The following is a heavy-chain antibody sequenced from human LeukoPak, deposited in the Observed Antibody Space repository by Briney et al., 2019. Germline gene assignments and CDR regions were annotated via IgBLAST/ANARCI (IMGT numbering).Heavy chain of an antibody. Sequence: GASVKVSCKASGYTFTSYVMNWVRQAPGQGLEWMGWINPNSGGTNYAQKFQGWVTMTRDTSISTAYMELSRLRSDDTAVYYCARDNVYYYGSGASLDYWGQGTLVTVSS. CDR3: ARDNVYYYGSGASLDY. CDR1: GYTFTSYV. J-gene: IGHJ4*02. D-gene: IGHD3-10*01. V-gene: IGHV1-2*04. CDR2: INPNSGGT.